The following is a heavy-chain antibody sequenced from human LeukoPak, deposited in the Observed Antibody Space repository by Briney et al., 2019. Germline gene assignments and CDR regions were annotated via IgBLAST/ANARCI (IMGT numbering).Heavy chain of an antibody. J-gene: IGHJ4*01. D-gene: IGHD3-16*01. CDR2: FSAYSDNT. CDR3: ARSRGITTFGYYFDY. Sequence: ASVKVSCKASGYTFRSHSITWVRQAPGQGLEWMGRFSAYSDNTNYAQNFQGRVTMTADTSTSTAYMELRSLRSDDTAVYYCARSRGITTFGYYFDYWGQGTRVTVSS. V-gene: IGHV1-18*01. CDR1: GYTFRSHS.